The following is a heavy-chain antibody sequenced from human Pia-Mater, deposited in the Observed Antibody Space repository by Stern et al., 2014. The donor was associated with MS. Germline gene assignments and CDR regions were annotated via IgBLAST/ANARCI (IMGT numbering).Heavy chain of an antibody. Sequence: VQLVESGGGVVQPGRSLRLSCAASGFTFSSYGLHWVRQAPGKGLEWVAVICYDGRKKYYADSVKGRFTISRDNSKNTLYLQMNSLRAEDTAVYYCARDRHDLGYCSGGSCYLPDYWGQGTLVTVSS. CDR2: ICYDGRKK. V-gene: IGHV3-33*01. D-gene: IGHD2-15*01. J-gene: IGHJ4*02. CDR1: GFTFSSYG. CDR3: ARDRHDLGYCSGGSCYLPDY.